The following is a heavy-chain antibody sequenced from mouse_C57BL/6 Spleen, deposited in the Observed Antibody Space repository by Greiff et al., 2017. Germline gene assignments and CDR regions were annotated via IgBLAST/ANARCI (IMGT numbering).Heavy chain of an antibody. CDR1: GYTFTSYW. D-gene: IGHD2-4*01. V-gene: IGHV1-7*01. CDR3: ARKDYDEGFAY. Sequence: VQLQESGAELAKPGASVKLSCKASGYTFTSYWMHWVKQRPGQGLEWIGYINPSSGYTKYNQKFKDKATLTADKSSRTAYMQLSSLTYEDSAVYYCARKDYDEGFAYWGQGTLVTVSA. CDR2: INPSSGYT. J-gene: IGHJ3*01.